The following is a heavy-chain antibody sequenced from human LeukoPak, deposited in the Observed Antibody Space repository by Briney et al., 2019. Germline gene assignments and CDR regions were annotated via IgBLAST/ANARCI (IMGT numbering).Heavy chain of an antibody. CDR2: INPNPSGGST. J-gene: IGHJ4*02. CDR3: ARSPTGSRSYYGLDY. V-gene: IGHV1-46*01. D-gene: IGHD1-26*01. Sequence: ASVKVSCKASGYTFTSYYMHWVRQAPGQGLEWVAIINPNPSGGSTSYAQKFQGRVTMTRDMSTSTVYMEVSSLRSEDTAVYYCARSPTGSRSYYGLDYWGQGTLVTVSS. CDR1: GYTFTSYY.